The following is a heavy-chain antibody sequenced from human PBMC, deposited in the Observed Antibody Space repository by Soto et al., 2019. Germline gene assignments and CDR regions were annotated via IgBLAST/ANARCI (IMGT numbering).Heavy chain of an antibody. CDR1: GGSIKNGDYF. CDR3: ARRTYSSIWYADY. CDR2: VHSSGGT. V-gene: IGHV4-39*01. J-gene: IGHJ4*02. D-gene: IGHD6-13*01. Sequence: PSETLSLTCTVSGGSIKNGDYFWGWIRQPPGKGLEWIGSVHSSGGTYYNSSLNGRVTISVDTSKNQFSLMLTSVTAADTAVYYCARRTYSSIWYADYWGQGTLVTVSS.